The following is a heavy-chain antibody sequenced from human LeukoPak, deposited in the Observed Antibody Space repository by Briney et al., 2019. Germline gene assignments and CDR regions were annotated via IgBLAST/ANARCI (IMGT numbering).Heavy chain of an antibody. CDR1: GFTFSSYG. V-gene: IGHV3-33*01. D-gene: IGHD6-19*01. CDR3: ARDKYSSGWDFDY. Sequence: GRSLRLSCAASGFTFSSYGMHWVRQAPGKGLEWVAVIWYDGSNKYYADSVKGRFTISRDNSKNTLYLQMNSLRAEDTAVYYGARDKYSSGWDFDYWGQGTLVTVSS. CDR2: IWYDGSNK. J-gene: IGHJ4*02.